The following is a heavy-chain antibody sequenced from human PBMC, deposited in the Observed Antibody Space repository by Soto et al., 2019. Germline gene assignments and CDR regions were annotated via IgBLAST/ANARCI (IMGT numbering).Heavy chain of an antibody. V-gene: IGHV1-18*01. Sequence: ASVKVSCKASGYTFTSYGISWVRQAPGQGLEWMGWISAYSGNTNYAQKLQGRVTMTTDTSTSTAYMELRSLRSDDTAVYYCARNGLYSGYDYVSYWGQGTLVTVSS. D-gene: IGHD5-12*01. CDR1: GYTFTSYG. CDR2: ISAYSGNT. CDR3: ARNGLYSGYDYVSY. J-gene: IGHJ4*02.